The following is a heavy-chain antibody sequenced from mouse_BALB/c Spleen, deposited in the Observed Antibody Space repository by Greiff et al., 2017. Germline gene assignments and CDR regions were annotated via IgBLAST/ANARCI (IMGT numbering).Heavy chain of an antibody. CDR2: ISYDGSN. CDR3: ARAGNWDGWFAY. CDR1: GYSITSGYY. J-gene: IGHJ3*01. Sequence: EVQLVESGPGLVKPSQSLSLTCSVTGYSITSGYYWNWIRQFPGNKLEWMGYISYDGSNNYNPSLKNRISITRDTSKNQFFLKLNSVTTEDTATYYCARAGNWDGWFAYWGQGTLVTVSA. V-gene: IGHV3-6*02. D-gene: IGHD4-1*01.